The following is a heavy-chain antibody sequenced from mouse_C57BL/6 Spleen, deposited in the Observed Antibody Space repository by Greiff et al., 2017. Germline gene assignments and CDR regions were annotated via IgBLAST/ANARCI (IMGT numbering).Heavy chain of an antibody. CDR1: GYTFTSYW. J-gene: IGHJ4*01. D-gene: IGHD2-1*01. V-gene: IGHV1-64*01. CDR3: ARSNGNYLYYAMDY. Sequence: QVQLKQPGAELVKPGASVKLSCKASGYTFTSYWMHWVKQRPGQGLEWIGMIHPNSGSTNYNEKFKSKATLTVDKSSSTAYMQLSSLTSEDSAVYYCARSNGNYLYYAMDYWGQGTSVTVSS. CDR2: IHPNSGST.